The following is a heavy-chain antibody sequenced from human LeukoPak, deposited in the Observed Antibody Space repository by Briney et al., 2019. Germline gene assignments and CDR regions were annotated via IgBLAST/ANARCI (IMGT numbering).Heavy chain of an antibody. CDR2: ISGSNSYI. Sequence: GGSLRLPCAASGFTFSSYTMHWIRQAPGKGLEWVSSISGSNSYIFYADSVKGRFTVSRDNAKDSLYLQMNSLRAEDTAVYYCARALTTLTYEGYWGQGTLVTVSS. J-gene: IGHJ4*02. CDR1: GFTFSSYT. D-gene: IGHD1-1*01. V-gene: IGHV3-21*01. CDR3: ARALTTLTYEGY.